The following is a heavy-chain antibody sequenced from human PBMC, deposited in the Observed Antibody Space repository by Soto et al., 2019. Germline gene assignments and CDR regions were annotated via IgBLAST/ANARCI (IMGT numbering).Heavy chain of an antibody. CDR3: AREEPYYGSWAGGMDV. J-gene: IGHJ6*02. D-gene: IGHD3-10*01. Sequence: SVKVSCKASGGTFSSYAISWVRQAPGQGLEWMGGIIPIFGTANYAQKFQGRVTITADESTSTAYMELSSLRSEDTAVYYCAREEPYYGSWAGGMDVWGQGTTVTVSS. CDR1: GGTFSSYA. CDR2: IIPIFGTA. V-gene: IGHV1-69*13.